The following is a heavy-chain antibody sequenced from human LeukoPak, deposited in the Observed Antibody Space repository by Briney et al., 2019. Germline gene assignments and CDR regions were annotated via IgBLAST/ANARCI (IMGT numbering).Heavy chain of an antibody. V-gene: IGHV3-23*01. CDR1: GFTFSDYY. D-gene: IGHD3-16*01. J-gene: IGHJ4*02. Sequence: GGSLRLSCAASGFTFSDYYMSWVRQAPGKGLEWVSAISGSGDSTYYADSVKGRFTISRDNSNNTLYLQMNSLRAEDTAIFYCAKDLYYDYGDDWGQGTLVTVSS. CDR2: ISGSGDST. CDR3: AKDLYYDYGDD.